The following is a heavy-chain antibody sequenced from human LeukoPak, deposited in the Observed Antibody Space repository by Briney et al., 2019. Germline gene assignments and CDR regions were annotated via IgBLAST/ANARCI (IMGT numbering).Heavy chain of an antibody. CDR1: GDIVSSDSAA. Sequence: SQTLSLTCALSGDIVSSDSAAWNWVRQPPSRGLGWLVRTYYRSQWYTDYAGSVQIRIIINPDTSKHQFSPQLNSVTPEDTAVYYCARARSGTYPDYWGQGTLVTVSS. CDR2: TYYRSQWYT. V-gene: IGHV6-1*01. J-gene: IGHJ4*02. CDR3: ARARSGTYPDY. D-gene: IGHD1-26*01.